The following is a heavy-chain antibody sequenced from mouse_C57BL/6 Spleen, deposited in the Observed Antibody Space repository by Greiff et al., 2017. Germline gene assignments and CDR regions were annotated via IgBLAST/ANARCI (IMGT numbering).Heavy chain of an antibody. J-gene: IGHJ2*01. CDR3: ARGYYGSSRYIDY. Sequence: VQLQQPGAELVKPGASVKMSCKASGYTFTSYWITWVKQRPGQGLEWIGDIYPGSGSTNYNEKFKSKATLTVDTSSSTAYMQLSSLTSEDSAVYYCARGYYGSSRYIDYWGQGTTLTVSS. CDR2: IYPGSGST. CDR1: GYTFTSYW. D-gene: IGHD1-1*01. V-gene: IGHV1-55*01.